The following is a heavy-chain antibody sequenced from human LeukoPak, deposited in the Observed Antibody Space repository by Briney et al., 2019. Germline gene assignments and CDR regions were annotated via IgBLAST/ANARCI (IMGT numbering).Heavy chain of an antibody. CDR2: ISSSSSYI. CDR1: GFXFSSYS. J-gene: IGHJ4*02. V-gene: IGHV3-21*01. Sequence: GGSLRLSCAASGFXFSSYSINWVRQAPGKGLEWVSSISSSSSYIYYADSVKGRFTISRDNAKNSLYLQMNSLRAEDTAVYYCARVVAYGPKFQYYFDYWGQGTLVTVSS. D-gene: IGHD4-17*01. CDR3: ARVVAYGPKFQYYFDY.